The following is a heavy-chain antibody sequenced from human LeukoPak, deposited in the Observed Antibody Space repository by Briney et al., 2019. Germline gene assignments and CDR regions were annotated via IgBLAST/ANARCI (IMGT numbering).Heavy chain of an antibody. CDR1: GYTFTSYG. D-gene: IGHD3-3*01. V-gene: IGHV1-18*01. CDR3: ASSKGRFLEWLGKEGLDAFDI. J-gene: IGHJ3*02. Sequence: ASVKVSCKASGYTFTSYGISWVRQAPGQGLEWMGWISGYNGNTNYAQKLQGRVTMTTDTSTSTAYMELRSLRSDDTAVYYCASSKGRFLEWLGKEGLDAFDIWGQGTMVTVSS. CDR2: ISGYNGNT.